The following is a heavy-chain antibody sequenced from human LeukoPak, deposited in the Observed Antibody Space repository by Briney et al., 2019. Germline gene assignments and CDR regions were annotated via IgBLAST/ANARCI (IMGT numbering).Heavy chain of an antibody. CDR3: ASTSGYSYGTFDY. J-gene: IGHJ4*02. Sequence: GGSLRLSCAASGFTFSSYGMSWVRQAPGKGLEWVSAISGSGGSTYYADSVKGRFTISRDNSKNTLYLQMNSLRAEDTAVYYCASTSGYSYGTFDYWGQGTLVTVSS. V-gene: IGHV3-23*01. CDR1: GFTFSSYG. CDR2: ISGSGGST. D-gene: IGHD5-18*01.